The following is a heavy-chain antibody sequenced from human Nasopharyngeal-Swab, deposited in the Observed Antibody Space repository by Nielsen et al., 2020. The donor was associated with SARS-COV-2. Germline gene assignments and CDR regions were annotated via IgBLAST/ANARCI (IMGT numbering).Heavy chain of an antibody. Sequence: SETLSLTCAVYGGSFSGYYWSWIRQPPGKGLEWIGEINHSGSTNYNPSLKSRVTISVDTSKNQFSLKLSSVTAADTAVYYCARSYCSSTRCANAFAIWGQGTMVTVSS. D-gene: IGHD2-2*01. J-gene: IGHJ3*02. CDR3: ARSYCSSTRCANAFAI. CDR2: INHSGST. V-gene: IGHV4-34*01. CDR1: GGSFSGYY.